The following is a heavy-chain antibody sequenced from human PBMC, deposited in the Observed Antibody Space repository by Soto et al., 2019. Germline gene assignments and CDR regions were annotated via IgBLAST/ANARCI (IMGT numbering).Heavy chain of an antibody. CDR2: ISNSGRT. D-gene: IGHD3-22*01. V-gene: IGHV4-31*03. CDR3: ARARQYYDCEFDP. J-gene: IGHJ5*02. Sequence: SETLSLTCTVSGDSISRGAYYWTWIRQHPVKGLEWIGYISNSGRTYYKPSLKNRLTISLDTSENQFSLKLTSVTAADTAMNYCARARQYYDCEFDPWGQGTLVTVSS. CDR1: GDSISRGAYY.